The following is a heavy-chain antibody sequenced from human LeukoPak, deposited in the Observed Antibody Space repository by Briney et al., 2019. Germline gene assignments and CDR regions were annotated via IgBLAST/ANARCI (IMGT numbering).Heavy chain of an antibody. CDR3: ARVNGPNSGYYYTLDL. J-gene: IGHJ5*02. CDR2: IWFDGTEK. D-gene: IGHD3-22*01. Sequence: PGTSLRLSCAASGLTFRNYAMHWVRQASGGRLEWVAVIWFDGTEKYYAASVMGRFTISRDSSESTLYLQMNGLRTEDTAVYYCARVNGPNSGYYYTLDLWGQGILVTVSS. CDR1: GLTFRNYA. V-gene: IGHV3-33*01.